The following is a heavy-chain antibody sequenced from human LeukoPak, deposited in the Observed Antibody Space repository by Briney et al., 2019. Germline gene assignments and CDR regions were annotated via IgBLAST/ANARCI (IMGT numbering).Heavy chain of an antibody. J-gene: IGHJ3*01. D-gene: IGHD3-10*01. Sequence: SQTLSLTCDLSGDSVSSNTAAWNWIRQSPSRGLEWLGRTYYRSKWYIDYALSVKSRMTINSDTSKNQVSLQLNSVTPEDTALYYCVRDGPGGGSFDVWGQGTMLTVSS. CDR3: VRDGPGGGSFDV. CDR1: GDSVSSNTAA. CDR2: TYYRSKWYI. V-gene: IGHV6-1*01.